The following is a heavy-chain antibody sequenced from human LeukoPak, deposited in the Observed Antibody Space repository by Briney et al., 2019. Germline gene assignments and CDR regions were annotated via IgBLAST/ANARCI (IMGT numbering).Heavy chain of an antibody. J-gene: IGHJ4*02. D-gene: IGHD2/OR15-2a*01. CDR3: ASLLDHATFDY. CDR1: GFTLSSFA. V-gene: IGHV3-23*01. Sequence: GGSLRLSCAASGFTLSSFAMSWVRQTPGKGLEWVSAISSSDDGTYYADSVKGRFTISRDNAKNSLYLQMNSLRAEDTAVYYCASLLDHATFDYWGQGTLVTVSS. CDR2: ISSSDDGT.